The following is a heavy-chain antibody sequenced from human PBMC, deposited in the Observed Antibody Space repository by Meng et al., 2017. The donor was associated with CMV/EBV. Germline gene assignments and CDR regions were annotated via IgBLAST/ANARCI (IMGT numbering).Heavy chain of an antibody. CDR1: GFTFSTYE. Sequence: GESLKISCVGSGFTFSTYEMNWVRQAPGKGLEWIAYIGSGGYNIYYADSVKGRFTISRDNAENSMYLQMNSPRAEDTAVYYCARDKVVVVPAPLFGMDVWGQGTTVTVSS. D-gene: IGHD2-2*01. CDR2: IGSGGYNI. J-gene: IGHJ6*02. V-gene: IGHV3-48*03. CDR3: ARDKVVVVPAPLFGMDV.